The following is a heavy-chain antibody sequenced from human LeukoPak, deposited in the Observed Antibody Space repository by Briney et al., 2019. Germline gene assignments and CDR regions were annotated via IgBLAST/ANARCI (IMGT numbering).Heavy chain of an antibody. Sequence: SETLSLTCTVSGGSISSYYWSWIRQPPGKGLEWIGYIYYSGSTNYNPSLKSRVTISVDTSKNQFSLKLSPVTAADTAVYYCARADYDILTGYHGLYYFDYWGQGTLVTVSS. D-gene: IGHD3-9*01. CDR3: ARADYDILTGYHGLYYFDY. J-gene: IGHJ4*02. V-gene: IGHV4-59*01. CDR2: IYYSGST. CDR1: GGSISSYY.